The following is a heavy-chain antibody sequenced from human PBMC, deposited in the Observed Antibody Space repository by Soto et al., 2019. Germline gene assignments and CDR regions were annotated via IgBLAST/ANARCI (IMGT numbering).Heavy chain of an antibody. CDR2: IHYSGST. CDR1: GGSISSYF. CDR3: ARGRGGYDFWSGSASYYYGLDV. V-gene: IGHV4-59*01. J-gene: IGHJ6*02. Sequence: LSLTCTISGGSISSYFWSWIRQPPGKGLEWIGYIHYSGSTNYNPSLKSRVTISIDTSENQFSLKLSSVTAADTAVYYCARGRGGYDFWSGSASYYYGLDVWGQGTTVTVSS. D-gene: IGHD3-3*01.